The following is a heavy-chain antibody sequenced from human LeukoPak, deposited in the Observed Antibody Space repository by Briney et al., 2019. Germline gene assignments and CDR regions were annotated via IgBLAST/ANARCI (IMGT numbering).Heavy chain of an antibody. CDR2: IKQDGSEK. Sequence: PGGSLRLSCAASGFTFSSYWMSWVRQAPGKGLEWVANIKQDGSEKYYVDSVEGRFTISRDNAKTSLYLQMNSLRAEDTAVYYCARDQGPYNYDSFDYWGQGTLVTVSS. CDR3: ARDQGPYNYDSFDY. J-gene: IGHJ4*02. D-gene: IGHD5-18*01. CDR1: GFTFSSYW. V-gene: IGHV3-7*04.